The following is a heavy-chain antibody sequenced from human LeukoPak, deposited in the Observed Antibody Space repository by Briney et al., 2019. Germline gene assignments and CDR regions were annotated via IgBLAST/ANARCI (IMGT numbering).Heavy chain of an antibody. V-gene: IGHV3-30*18. J-gene: IGHJ4*02. CDR2: ITNDGSKK. CDR3: AKERGGDCYFDY. D-gene: IGHD2-21*02. CDR1: GFTFSSYG. Sequence: GGSLTLSCAASGFTFSSYGMHWVRPAPGKGLEWVAVITNDGSKKYYADSVKGRFTISRDNAKNTLYLQMNSLRTEDTAVYYCAKERGGDCYFDYWGQGTLVTVSS.